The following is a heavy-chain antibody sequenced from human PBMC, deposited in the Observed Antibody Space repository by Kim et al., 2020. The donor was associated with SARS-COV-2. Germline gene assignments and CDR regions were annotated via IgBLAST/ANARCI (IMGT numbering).Heavy chain of an antibody. CDR3: ARDHVLRYFDWLFGGNLIDY. V-gene: IGHV4-39*02. Sequence: SETLSLTCTVSGGSISSSSYYWGWIRQPPGKGLEWIGSIYYSGSTYYNPSLKSRVTISVDTSKNQFSLKLSSVTAADTAVYYCARDHVLRYFDWLFGGNLIDYWGQGTLVTVSS. D-gene: IGHD3-9*01. J-gene: IGHJ4*02. CDR1: GGSISSSSYY. CDR2: IYYSGST.